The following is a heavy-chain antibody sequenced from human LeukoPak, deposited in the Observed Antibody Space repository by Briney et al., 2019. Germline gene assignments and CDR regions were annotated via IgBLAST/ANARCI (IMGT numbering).Heavy chain of an antibody. CDR2: INHSGST. D-gene: IGHD2-15*01. CDR3: ASGNCSGGSCYPYYFDY. V-gene: IGHV4-34*01. CDR1: GVSFSGYY. J-gene: IGHJ4*02. Sequence: SETLSLTCAVYGVSFSGYYWSWIRQPPGKGLEWIGDINHSGSTNYNPSLKSRVTISVDTSKNQFSLKLSSVTAADTAVYYCASGNCSGGSCYPYYFDYWGQGTLVTVSS.